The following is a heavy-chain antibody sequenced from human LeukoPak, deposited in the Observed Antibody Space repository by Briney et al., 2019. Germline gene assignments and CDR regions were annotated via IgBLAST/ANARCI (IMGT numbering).Heavy chain of an antibody. CDR3: ARDDVDCSGGSCYFDD. CDR2: IKQDGSKK. V-gene: IGHV3-7*01. CDR1: GFPFSSYW. Sequence: GGSLRLSCVASGFPFSSYWMTWVRQAPGKGLEWVANIKQDGSKKSYVDSVKGRFTISRDNAKNTLYLQMNSLRAEDTAVYYCARDDVDCSGGSCYFDDWGQGTLVTVSS. D-gene: IGHD2-15*01. J-gene: IGHJ4*02.